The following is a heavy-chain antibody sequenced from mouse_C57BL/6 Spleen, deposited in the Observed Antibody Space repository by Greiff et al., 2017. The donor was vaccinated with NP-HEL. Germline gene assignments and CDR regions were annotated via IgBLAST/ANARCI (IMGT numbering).Heavy chain of an antibody. CDR3: ARDRGSSFSYYYAMDY. V-gene: IGHV1-81*01. Sequence: VQLQQSGAELARPGASVKLSCKASGYTFTSYGISWVKQRTGQGLEWIGEIYPRSGNTYYNEKFKGKATLTADKSSSTAYMELRSLTSEDSAVYFCARDRGSSFSYYYAMDYWGQGTSVTVSS. CDR2: IYPRSGNT. CDR1: GYTFTSYG. J-gene: IGHJ4*01. D-gene: IGHD1-1*01.